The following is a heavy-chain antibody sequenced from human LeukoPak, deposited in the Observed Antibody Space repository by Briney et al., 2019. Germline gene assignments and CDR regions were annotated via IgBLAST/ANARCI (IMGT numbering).Heavy chain of an antibody. D-gene: IGHD3-3*01. CDR2: IYYSGGT. J-gene: IGHJ4*02. CDR3: ARATAGGVLRFLEWFGYYFDY. V-gene: IGHV4-61*01. Sequence: PSETLSLTCTVSGGSVSSGSYYWSWIRQPPGKGLEWIGYIYYSGGTNYNPSLKSRVTISVDTSKNQFSLKLSSVTAADTAVYYCARATAGGVLRFLEWFGYYFDYWGQGTLVTVSS. CDR1: GGSVSSGSYY.